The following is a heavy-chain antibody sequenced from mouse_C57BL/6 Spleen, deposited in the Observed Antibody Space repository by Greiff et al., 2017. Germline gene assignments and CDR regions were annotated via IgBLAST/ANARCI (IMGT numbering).Heavy chain of an antibody. J-gene: IGHJ2*01. CDR2: IYPSDSET. CDR1: GYTFTSYW. CDR3: ASVRSSNGY. Sequence: VQLQQPGAELVRPGSSVKLSCKASGYTFTSYWMDWVKQRPGQGLEWIGNIYPSDSETHYNQKFKDKATLTVAKSSSTAYMQLSSLTSEDSAVYYCASVRSSNGYWGQGTTLTVSS. D-gene: IGHD1-1*01. V-gene: IGHV1-61*01.